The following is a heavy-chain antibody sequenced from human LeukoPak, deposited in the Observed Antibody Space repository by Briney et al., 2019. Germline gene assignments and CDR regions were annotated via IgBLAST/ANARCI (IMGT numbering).Heavy chain of an antibody. CDR3: AVITMVRGVFDY. CDR1: GYTFTGYY. D-gene: IGHD3-10*01. V-gene: IGHV1-2*02. J-gene: IGHJ4*02. Sequence: ASVKVSCKASGYTFTGYYMHWVRQAPGQGLEWMGWINPNSGGTNYAQKFQGRVTMTRDTSISTAYMELSRLRPDDTAVYYCAVITMVRGVFDYWGQGTLVTVSS. CDR2: INPNSGGT.